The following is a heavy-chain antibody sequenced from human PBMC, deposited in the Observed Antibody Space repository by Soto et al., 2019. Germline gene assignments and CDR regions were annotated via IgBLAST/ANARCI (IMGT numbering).Heavy chain of an antibody. V-gene: IGHV3-7*03. CDR3: ARGLGQLFPQGFDY. CDR1: GFTFSSYW. D-gene: IGHD3-16*01. Sequence: GGSLRLSCAASGFTFSSYWMSWVRQAPGKGLEWVANIKQDGSEKYYVDSVKGRFTIPRDNAKNSLYLQMNSLRAEDTAVYYCARGLGQLFPQGFDYWGQGTLVTVSS. CDR2: IKQDGSEK. J-gene: IGHJ4*02.